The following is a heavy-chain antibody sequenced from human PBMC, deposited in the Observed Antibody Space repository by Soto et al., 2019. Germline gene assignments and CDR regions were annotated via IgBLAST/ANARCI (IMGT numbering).Heavy chain of an antibody. V-gene: IGHV3-30-3*01. Sequence: QEQLVQSGGGVVQPGRSLRLSCEASGFTFRRNAMHWVRQAPGKGLESVAVISFDGHNQYYTDSVEGRFTTSRDNSKNTLDLQMNSLRREDTAVYYCASDREYSGFYYGMDVWGQGTAVTVSS. CDR3: ASDREYSGFYYGMDV. CDR2: ISFDGHNQ. J-gene: IGHJ6*02. D-gene: IGHD5-12*01. CDR1: GFTFRRNA.